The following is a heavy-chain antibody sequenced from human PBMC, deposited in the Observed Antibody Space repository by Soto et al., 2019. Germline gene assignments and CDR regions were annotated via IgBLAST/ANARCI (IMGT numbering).Heavy chain of an antibody. CDR3: ARHVPRIYCSITSCLHAAFDI. Sequence: GESLKISCKGSGYSFTSYWIGRVRQMLGKRLEWLVIIYPGDSDTRYSPSFQAQVTISADKSTSPAYLQWSSLKASDTAMYYCARHVPRIYCSITSCLHAAFDIWGQGTMLTVSS. CDR1: GYSFTSYW. CDR2: IYPGDSDT. V-gene: IGHV5-51*01. D-gene: IGHD2-2*01. J-gene: IGHJ3*02.